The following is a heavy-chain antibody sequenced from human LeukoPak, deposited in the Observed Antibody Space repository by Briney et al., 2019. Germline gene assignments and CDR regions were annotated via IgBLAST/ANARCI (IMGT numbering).Heavy chain of an antibody. J-gene: IGHJ3*02. CDR1: GGSISSYY. CDR2: IYYSGST. V-gene: IGHV4-59*01. D-gene: IGHD5-24*01. CDR3: ARATIATIFIDI. Sequence: SETLSLTCTVSGGSISSYYWSWIRQPPGKGLEWIGYIYYSGSTNYNPSLKSRVTISVDTSKNQFSLKLSSVTAADTAVYYCARATIATIFIDIWGQGTMVTVSS.